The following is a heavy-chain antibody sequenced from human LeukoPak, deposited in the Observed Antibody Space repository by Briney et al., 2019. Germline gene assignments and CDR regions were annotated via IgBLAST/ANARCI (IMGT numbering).Heavy chain of an antibody. CDR1: GFTFSSYT. CDR2: ITSSSSYI. J-gene: IGHJ3*02. Sequence: GGSLSLSCAASGFTFSSYTMNWVRQAPGKGLEWVSSITSSSSYISYADSVKGRFTISRDNAKNSLYLQMNSLRAGDTAVYYCARESTSYSAYDIWGQGTMVTVSS. V-gene: IGHV3-21*01. D-gene: IGHD2-15*01. CDR3: ARESTSYSAYDI.